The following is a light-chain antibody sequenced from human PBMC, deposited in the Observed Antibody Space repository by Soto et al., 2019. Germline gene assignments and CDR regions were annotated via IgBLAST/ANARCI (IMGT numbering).Light chain of an antibody. V-gene: IGLV2-14*01. Sequence: HSALTQPASVSASPGQSITISCTGTSSDIGSYNFVSWYQQRPGKAPKLIVFEVTHRPSGVSHRFSGSKSGNTASLTISGLQADDESYFYCNSYTNSSTLVFGGGTKLTVL. CDR3: NSYTNSSTLV. CDR1: SSDIGSYNF. J-gene: IGLJ2*01. CDR2: EVT.